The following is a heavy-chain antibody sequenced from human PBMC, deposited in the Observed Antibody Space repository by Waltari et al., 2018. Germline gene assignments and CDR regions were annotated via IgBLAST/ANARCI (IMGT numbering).Heavy chain of an antibody. J-gene: IGHJ3*02. CDR2: IIPIFGTA. Sequence: QVQLVQSGAEVKKPGSSVQVSWTALGGSFSSYPISWVRPASGQGLEWMGGIIPIFGTANYAQKFQGRVTITADESTSTAYMELSSLRSEDTAVYYCARAGAYNWNYASAFDIWGQGTMVTVSS. CDR3: ARAGAYNWNYASAFDI. D-gene: IGHD1-7*01. CDR1: GGSFSSYP. V-gene: IGHV1-69*01.